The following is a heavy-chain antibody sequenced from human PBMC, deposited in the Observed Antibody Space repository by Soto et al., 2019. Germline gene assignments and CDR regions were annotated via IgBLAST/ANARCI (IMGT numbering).Heavy chain of an antibody. V-gene: IGHV3-7*01. CDR3: ARDLFDY. J-gene: IGHJ4*02. Sequence: PGGSLRLSCAASGFTFSNYWMNWVRQAPGKGLEWVANINEDGSENYFVDSAKGRFTISRDNAKNSLYLQMSSLRAEDTAVYYCARDLFDYWGQGTLVTAPQ. CDR2: INEDGSEN. CDR1: GFTFSNYW.